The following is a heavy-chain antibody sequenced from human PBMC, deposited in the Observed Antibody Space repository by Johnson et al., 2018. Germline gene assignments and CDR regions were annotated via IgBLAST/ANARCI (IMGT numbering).Heavy chain of an antibody. CDR3: EGEGWDV. J-gene: IGHJ6*04. CDR2: ISRNGITT. Sequence: VQLQESGGGLVQXGGSXRLXCAASGFTFSRFAMYWVRQPPGRGLEYVSVISRNGITTGYANSVKGKVTISRDNSKDTIYLQMGSLRVEDMAVYYCEGEGWDVWGEGTTVTVSS. V-gene: IGHV3-64*01. CDR1: GFTFSRFA.